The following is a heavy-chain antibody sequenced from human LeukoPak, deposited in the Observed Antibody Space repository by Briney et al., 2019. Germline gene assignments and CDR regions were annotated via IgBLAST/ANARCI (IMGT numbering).Heavy chain of an antibody. J-gene: IGHJ4*02. CDR3: ARRAATPVLMYALLDN. CDR1: GFTFSSYW. D-gene: IGHD2-8*01. CDR2: IQSDGSST. Sequence: GGSLRLSCAASGFTFSSYWMHWVRHAPGKGLVWVARIQSDGSSTNYADSVKGRFTISRDNAKNTLYLQMNSLRAEDSAVYYCARRAATPVLMYALLDNWGQGTLVTVSS. V-gene: IGHV3-74*01.